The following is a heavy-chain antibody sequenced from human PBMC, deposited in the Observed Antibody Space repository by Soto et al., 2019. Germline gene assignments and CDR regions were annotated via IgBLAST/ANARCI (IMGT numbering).Heavy chain of an antibody. Sequence: EVQVVESGGGLVQPGGSLRLSCAASGFTFSSYWMHWVRQAPGKGLVWVSRINSDGSSTGYADSVKGRFTIFRDNARNTLYLQINSLRAEATAVYYCARASVNMRLDYWGQGVLVTVSS. CDR2: INSDGSST. J-gene: IGHJ4*02. D-gene: IGHD3-22*01. CDR3: ARASVNMRLDY. CDR1: GFTFSSYW. V-gene: IGHV3-74*01.